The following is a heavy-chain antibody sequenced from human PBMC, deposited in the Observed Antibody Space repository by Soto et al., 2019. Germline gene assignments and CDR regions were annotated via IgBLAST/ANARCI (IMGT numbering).Heavy chain of an antibody. V-gene: IGHV1-18*01. Sequence: QVQLVQSGAEVKKPGASVKVSCKASGYSFTSYGISWVRQAPGQGLEWMGWISDSNGKTNYAQRLQGRVTLTTETSAGTAYMDLRSLTSSDTAMYYCAREGGDGYNFHDYWGQGTLVIVSS. CDR1: GYSFTSYG. CDR3: AREGGDGYNFHDY. D-gene: IGHD2-21*01. J-gene: IGHJ4*02. CDR2: ISDSNGKT.